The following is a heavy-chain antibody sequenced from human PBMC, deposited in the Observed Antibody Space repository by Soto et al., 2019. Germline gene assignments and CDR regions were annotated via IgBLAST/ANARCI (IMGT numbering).Heavy chain of an antibody. CDR1: GFIFNNYW. D-gene: IGHD6-25*01. Sequence: EVQLVESGGGLVQPGGSLRLSCAASGFIFNNYWMHWVRQAPGKGLVWVARINGDGTTTYVDSVKGRFTISRDNAKNMVYLQMNSLRAEDTAMYYCGRGSGPRGRPYWGQGILVTVSS. J-gene: IGHJ4*02. CDR2: INGDGTT. V-gene: IGHV3-74*01. CDR3: GRGSGPRGRPY.